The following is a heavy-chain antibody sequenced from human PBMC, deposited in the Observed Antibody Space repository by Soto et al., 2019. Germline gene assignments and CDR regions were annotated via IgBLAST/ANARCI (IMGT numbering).Heavy chain of an antibody. D-gene: IGHD5-18*01. CDR1: GGSIDTYY. CDR3: ARVGGYSYGLDD. CDR2: IYHSGST. V-gene: IGHV4-59*12. J-gene: IGHJ4*02. Sequence: PSETLSLTCTVSGGSIDTYYWSWIRQPPGKGLEWIGYIYHSGSTYYNPSLKSRVTISVDRSKNQFSLKLSSVTAADTAVYYCARVGGYSYGLDDWGQGTLVTVSS.